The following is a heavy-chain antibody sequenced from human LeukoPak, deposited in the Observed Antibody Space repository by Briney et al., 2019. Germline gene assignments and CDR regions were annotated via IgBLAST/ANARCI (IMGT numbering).Heavy chain of an antibody. Sequence: GGSLRLSCAASGFTFSSYPMSWVRQAPGKGLEWVSAISGGGGDTYYADSVKGRFTISRDNSKNTLYLQMNSLRAEDMALYYCATSSGWYPKYFDYWGQGTLVTVSS. CDR1: GFTFSSYP. J-gene: IGHJ4*02. D-gene: IGHD6-19*01. CDR3: ATSSGWYPKYFDY. V-gene: IGHV3-23*01. CDR2: ISGGGGDT.